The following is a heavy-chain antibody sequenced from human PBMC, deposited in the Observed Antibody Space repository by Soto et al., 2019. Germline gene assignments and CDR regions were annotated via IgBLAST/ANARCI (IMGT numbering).Heavy chain of an antibody. V-gene: IGHV4-59*01. Sequence: PSETLSLTCTVSGDSISSYYWSWIRQPPGKGLEWIGYIYYSGSTNYNPSLKSRVTISVDTSKNQFSLNLSSVTAADTAVYYCARETYGDYVGYFDPRGQGTLVTVSS. CDR1: GDSISSYY. J-gene: IGHJ5*02. D-gene: IGHD4-17*01. CDR2: IYYSGST. CDR3: ARETYGDYVGYFDP.